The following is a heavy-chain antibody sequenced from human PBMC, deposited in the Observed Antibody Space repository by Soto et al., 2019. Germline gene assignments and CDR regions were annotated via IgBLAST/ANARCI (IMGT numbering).Heavy chain of an antibody. D-gene: IGHD3-3*01. J-gene: IGHJ4*02. Sequence: QVQLQESGPGLVKPSQTLSLTCSVSGGSISSGDYYWSWVRQPPGKGLECIGYIYNSGSTYYNPSLKSRVTISVDTSKNQFSLKLSSVTAADTAVYYCARDDFWSGYPFDYWGQGTLVTVSS. CDR2: IYNSGST. CDR3: ARDDFWSGYPFDY. CDR1: GGSISSGDYY. V-gene: IGHV4-30-4*01.